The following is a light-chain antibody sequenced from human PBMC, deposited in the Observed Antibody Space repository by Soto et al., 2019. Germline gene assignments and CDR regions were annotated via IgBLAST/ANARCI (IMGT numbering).Light chain of an antibody. CDR2: KAS. J-gene: IGKJ1*01. CDR3: QQTSSTPWT. V-gene: IGKV1-5*03. CDR1: QSISSW. Sequence: EIQMTQSPSTLSASVGDRVTITCRASQSISSWLAWYQQKPGKAPKLLIYKASTLKSGVPSRFSGSGSGTDFTLTITSLQPEDFASYYCQQTSSTPWTFGLRTKVDIK.